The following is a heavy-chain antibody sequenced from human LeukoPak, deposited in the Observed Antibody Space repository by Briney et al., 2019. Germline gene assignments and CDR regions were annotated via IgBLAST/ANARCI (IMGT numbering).Heavy chain of an antibody. CDR1: GGSITGYY. D-gene: IGHD3-9*01. V-gene: IGHV4-34*01. J-gene: IGHJ4*02. CDR2: IHYTGAT. CDR3: AGGNILTGYCFDF. Sequence: KPSETLSLTCAVYGGSITGYYWSWIRQTPGRGLEWVGEIHYTGATSYNPSLKSRATISTDTSKNQFSLRLSSVTAADTAVYYCAGGNILTGYCFDFWGQGALVTVSS.